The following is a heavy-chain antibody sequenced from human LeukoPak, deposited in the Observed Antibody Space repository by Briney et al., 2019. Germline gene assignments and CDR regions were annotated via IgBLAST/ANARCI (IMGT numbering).Heavy chain of an antibody. Sequence: GESLKISCKGSGYSFTSYWIGWVRQMPGKGLEWMGIIYPGDSDTRYSPSFQGQVTISADKSISTAYLQWSSLKASDTAKYYCARVLMVRGVFDAFDIWGQGTMDTVSS. CDR3: ARVLMVRGVFDAFDI. D-gene: IGHD3-10*01. CDR2: IYPGDSDT. J-gene: IGHJ3*02. CDR1: GYSFTSYW. V-gene: IGHV5-51*01.